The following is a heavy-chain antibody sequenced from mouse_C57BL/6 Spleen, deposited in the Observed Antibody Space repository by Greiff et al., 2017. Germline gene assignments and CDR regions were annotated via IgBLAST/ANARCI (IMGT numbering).Heavy chain of an antibody. J-gene: IGHJ2*01. V-gene: IGHV5-6*02. CDR2: ISSGGSYT. D-gene: IGHD2-3*01. Sequence: EVKLVESGGDLVKPGGSLKLSCAASGFTFSSYGMSWVRQTPDKRLEWVATISSGGSYTYYPDSVKGRFTISRDNAKNTLYLQMSSLKSEDTAMYYCARATDGYYLDYWGQGTTLTVSS. CDR3: ARATDGYYLDY. CDR1: GFTFSSYG.